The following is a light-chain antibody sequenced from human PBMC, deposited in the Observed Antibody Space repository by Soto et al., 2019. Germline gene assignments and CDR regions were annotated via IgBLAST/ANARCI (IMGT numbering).Light chain of an antibody. CDR3: QQYGSSPPGT. J-gene: IGKJ4*01. Sequence: EIVLTQSPGTLSLSPGERATLSCRASQIVGGDTLAWFQQRPGQAPRLVIYGASNRAAGIPDRFSGSGSGTDFTLTISRLEPEDFAVYYCQQYGSSPPGTFGGGTKVDIK. CDR2: GAS. V-gene: IGKV3-20*01. CDR1: QIVGGDT.